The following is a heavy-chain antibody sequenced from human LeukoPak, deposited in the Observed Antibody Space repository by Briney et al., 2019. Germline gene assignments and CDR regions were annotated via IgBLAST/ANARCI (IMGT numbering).Heavy chain of an antibody. CDR1: GGSITSANW. Sequence: SETLSLTCAVSGGSITSANWWSWVRQPPGKGLEWIGEIYHSGSTNYNPSLKSRVTISVDKSKNQFSLKLSSVTAADTAVYHCARGLEFWSGYYRSAHFDYWGQGTLVTVSS. D-gene: IGHD3-3*01. CDR2: IYHSGST. CDR3: ARGLEFWSGYYRSAHFDY. J-gene: IGHJ4*02. V-gene: IGHV4-4*02.